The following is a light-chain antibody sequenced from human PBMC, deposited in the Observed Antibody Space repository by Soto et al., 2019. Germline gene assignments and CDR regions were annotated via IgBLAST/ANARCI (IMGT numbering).Light chain of an antibody. V-gene: IGKV1-5*03. Sequence: DIQMTQSPSTLSASVGDRVTITCRAGQSISNWLAWYQHKPGQAPKLLIYRASTLESGVPSRFSGSGSGTEFTLTISSLQPDDFATYYCQQYNGYSKTFGQGTKVEIK. J-gene: IGKJ1*01. CDR1: QSISNW. CDR2: RAS. CDR3: QQYNGYSKT.